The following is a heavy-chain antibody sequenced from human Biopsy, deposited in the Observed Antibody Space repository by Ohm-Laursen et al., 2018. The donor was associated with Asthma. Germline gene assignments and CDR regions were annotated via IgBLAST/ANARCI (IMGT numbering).Heavy chain of an antibody. J-gene: IGHJ4*02. CDR1: GFAFDSYA. Sequence: SLRLSCAASGFAFDSYAMYWVRQSPGKGLEWVAVISYDGNHKFYGDSVKGRFTISRDNSKNTLYLQTNSLRTEDTAVYYCAKRRGYSGRDNDYWGQGTLVIVSS. CDR2: ISYDGNHK. V-gene: IGHV3-30*18. CDR3: AKRRGYSGRDNDY. D-gene: IGHD5-12*01.